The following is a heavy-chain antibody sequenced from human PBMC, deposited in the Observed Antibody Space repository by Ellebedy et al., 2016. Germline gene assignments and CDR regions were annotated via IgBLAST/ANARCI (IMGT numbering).Heavy chain of an antibody. Sequence: GESLKISXTTSGFTFADYAMTWFRQAPGKGLEWVGFIRSKAYGGTTEAAAAVKGRFTFSRDDSKSIAYLQMNSLKIEDTAVYYCTRGVRAPFMSRGVKFDYWGQGTLVTVSS. CDR3: TRGVRAPFMSRGVKFDY. CDR1: GFTFADYA. CDR2: IRSKAYGGTT. J-gene: IGHJ4*02. D-gene: IGHD3-10*01. V-gene: IGHV3-49*03.